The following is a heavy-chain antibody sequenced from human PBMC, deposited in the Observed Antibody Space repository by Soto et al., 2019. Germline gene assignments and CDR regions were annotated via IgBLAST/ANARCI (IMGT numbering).Heavy chain of an antibody. V-gene: IGHV4-4*07. D-gene: IGHD1-26*01. CDR1: GDSIGRFY. Sequence: QLQLHESGPGLVKPSETLSLTCNVSGDSIGRFYWSWIRQSAGKGLEWIGRVYSTGGVTYNPAPKGRVTIPLGRSNNHGSLEMNPVTAAGPAVYFCARDLSGTGLDIWGRGTRVSVSS. J-gene: IGHJ6*02. CDR2: VYSTGGV. CDR3: ARDLSGTGLDI.